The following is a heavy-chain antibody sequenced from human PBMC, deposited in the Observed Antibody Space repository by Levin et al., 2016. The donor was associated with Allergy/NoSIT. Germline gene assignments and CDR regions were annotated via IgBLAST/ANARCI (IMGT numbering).Heavy chain of an antibody. J-gene: IGHJ4*02. D-gene: IGHD6-13*01. V-gene: IGHV6-1*01. Sequence: WIRQSPSRGLEWLGRTYYRSKWYNDYAVSVKSRITISPDTSKNQFSLQLNSVTPEDTAVYYCARGLGSSSWYFGFDYWGQGTLVTVSS. CDR3: ARGLGSSSWYFGFDY. CDR2: TYYRSKWYN.